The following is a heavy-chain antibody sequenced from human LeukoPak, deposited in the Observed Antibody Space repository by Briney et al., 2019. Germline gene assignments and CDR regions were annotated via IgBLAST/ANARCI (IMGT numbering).Heavy chain of an antibody. CDR3: ARGSVRYYFDY. D-gene: IGHD3-3*01. J-gene: IGHJ4*02. V-gene: IGHV3-53*01. Sequence: PGGSLRLSCAASGFTVSSNYMSWVRQAPGKGLEWVSVIYSGGSTYYADSVKGRFTISRDNSKNTLYLQMNSLGAEDTAVYYCARGSVRYYFDYGGQGTLVTVSS. CDR2: IYSGGST. CDR1: GFTVSSNY.